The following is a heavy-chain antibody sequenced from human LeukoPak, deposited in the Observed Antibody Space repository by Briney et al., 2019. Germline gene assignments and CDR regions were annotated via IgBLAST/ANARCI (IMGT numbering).Heavy chain of an antibody. CDR3: ARDKPYSSGWSGFDP. V-gene: IGHV3-30-3*01. D-gene: IGHD6-19*01. J-gene: IGHJ5*02. CDR2: ISYDGSNK. Sequence: GGSLRLSCAASGFTFSSYAMHWVRQAPGKGLEWVAVISYDGSNKYYADSVKGRFTISRDNSKNTPYLQMNSLRAEDTAVYYCARDKPYSSGWSGFDPWGQGTLVTVSS. CDR1: GFTFSSYA.